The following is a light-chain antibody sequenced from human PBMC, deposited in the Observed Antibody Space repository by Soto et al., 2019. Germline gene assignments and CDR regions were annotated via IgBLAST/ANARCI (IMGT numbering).Light chain of an antibody. Sequence: DIQMTQSPSSLSASVGDRVTITCRASQDIRNDLDWYQQKPGKAPKHLIYAASSLQNGAPSRFSGSGSGTEFTLTISSLQPEDFATYYCLQRDTYSVGGGTKVEIK. V-gene: IGKV1-17*01. CDR3: LQRDTYS. J-gene: IGKJ4*01. CDR1: QDIRND. CDR2: AAS.